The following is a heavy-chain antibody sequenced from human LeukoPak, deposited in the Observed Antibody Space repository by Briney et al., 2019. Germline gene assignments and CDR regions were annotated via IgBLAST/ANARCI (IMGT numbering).Heavy chain of an antibody. Sequence: EASVKVSCKASGYTFTSYGISWVRQAPGQGLEWMGWISAYNGNTNYAQKLQRRVTMTTDTSTSTAYMELRSLRSDDTAVYYCARDHSRYSSGWYFPLPGGWFDPWGQGTLVTVSS. V-gene: IGHV1-18*01. CDR3: ARDHSRYSSGWYFPLPGGWFDP. J-gene: IGHJ5*02. CDR2: ISAYNGNT. D-gene: IGHD6-19*01. CDR1: GYTFTSYG.